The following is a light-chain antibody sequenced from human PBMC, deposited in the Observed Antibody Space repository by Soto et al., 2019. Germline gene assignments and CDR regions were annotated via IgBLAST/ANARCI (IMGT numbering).Light chain of an antibody. CDR2: KAS. CDR3: HQYNSSST. CDR1: ESVNRW. J-gene: IGKJ4*01. V-gene: IGKV1-5*03. Sequence: DIQLTQFPSTLYAFVGDKVTITCRASESVNRWLAWYQQKPGKAPKLLIYKASTLENGFPSRFRGSVSGTEFSFTISSLQPVDFAAYYCHQYNSSSTCGGGTKV.